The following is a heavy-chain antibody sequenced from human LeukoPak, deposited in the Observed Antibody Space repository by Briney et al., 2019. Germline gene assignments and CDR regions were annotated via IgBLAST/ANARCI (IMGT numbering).Heavy chain of an antibody. D-gene: IGHD2-15*01. V-gene: IGHV4-38-2*01. J-gene: IGHJ3*02. CDR1: GYSISSGYY. CDR3: ARGYCSGGSCYHIKGAFDI. CDR2: IYHSGST. Sequence: SETLSLTCAVSGYSISSGYYWGGIRQPPGKGLEWIGSIYHSGSTYYNPSLKSRVTISVDTSKNQFSLKLSSVTAADTAVYYCARGYCSGGSCYHIKGAFDIWGQGTMVTVSS.